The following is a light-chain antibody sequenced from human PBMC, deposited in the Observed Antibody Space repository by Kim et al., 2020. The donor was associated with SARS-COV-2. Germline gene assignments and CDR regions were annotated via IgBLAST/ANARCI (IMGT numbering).Light chain of an antibody. CDR3: SSYAGSNNLV. CDR1: RSIVGGYNY. Sequence: GKSITISSTGNRSIVGGYNYVSWYQQHPVKTPKLMIYEVSKRPSGVPDRFSGSKSGNTASLTVSGLQAEDEADYYCSSYAGSNNLVFGGGTQLTVL. V-gene: IGLV2-8*01. CDR2: EVS. J-gene: IGLJ2*01.